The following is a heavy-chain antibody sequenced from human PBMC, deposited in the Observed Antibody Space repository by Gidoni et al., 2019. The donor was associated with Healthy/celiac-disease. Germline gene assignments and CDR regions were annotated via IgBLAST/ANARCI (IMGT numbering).Heavy chain of an antibody. CDR3: AKRDREGITMTIFDY. CDR2: ISGSGGST. V-gene: IGHV3-23*01. J-gene: IGHJ4*02. CDR1: GFTFSSQA. D-gene: IGHD3-22*01. Sequence: EVQLLESGGGLVQPGGSLRLSCAALGFTFSSQAMSWVRQAPGKGLEWVSVISGSGGSTYYADSVKGRFTISRDNSKNTLYLQMNSLRAEDTAVYYCAKRDREGITMTIFDYWGQGTLVTVSS.